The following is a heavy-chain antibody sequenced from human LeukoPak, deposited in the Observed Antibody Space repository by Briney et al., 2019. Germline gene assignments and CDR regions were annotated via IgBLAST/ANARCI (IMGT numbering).Heavy chain of an antibody. V-gene: IGHV1-2*02. J-gene: IGHJ6*03. Sequence: ASVKVSCKASGYAFSDYYMHWVRQAPEQGLEWMGWINPKNGGRNYAQKFQGRVTMTRDTSISTVYMELSRLRSDDTAVYYCARDKGGLGYCSGGSCYHYYYYMDVWGKGTTVTVSS. D-gene: IGHD2-15*01. CDR3: ARDKGGLGYCSGGSCYHYYYYMDV. CDR2: INPKNGGR. CDR1: GYAFSDYY.